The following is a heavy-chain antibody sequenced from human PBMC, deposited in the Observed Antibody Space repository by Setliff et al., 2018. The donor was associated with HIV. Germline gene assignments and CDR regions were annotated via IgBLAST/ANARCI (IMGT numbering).Heavy chain of an antibody. Sequence: PGGSLRLSCAASGFTVSSNYMSWVRQAPGKGLEWASVIYSGGSTYYADSVKGRFTISRDNSKNTLYLQMNSLRAEDTAVYYCARVTRGSQNYYYYYMDVWGKGTTVTVSS. CDR2: IYSGGST. CDR1: GFTVSSNY. CDR3: ARVTRGSQNYYYYYMDV. D-gene: IGHD1-26*01. J-gene: IGHJ6*03. V-gene: IGHV3-66*02.